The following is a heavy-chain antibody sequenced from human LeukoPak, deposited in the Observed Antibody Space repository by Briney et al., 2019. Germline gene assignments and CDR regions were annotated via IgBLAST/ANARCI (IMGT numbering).Heavy chain of an antibody. CDR1: GYTFTSYG. D-gene: IGHD2/OR15-2a*01. CDR3: ATFGTGIYSSISTLYS. V-gene: IGHV1-18*01. CDR2: ISAYNGNT. Sequence: ASVKVSCKASGYTFTSYGISWVRQAPGQGLEWMGWISAYNGNTNYAQKLQGRVTMTTDTSTSTAYMELRSLRSDDTAVYYCATFGTGIYSSISTLYSWGQGTLLTVSS. J-gene: IGHJ4*02.